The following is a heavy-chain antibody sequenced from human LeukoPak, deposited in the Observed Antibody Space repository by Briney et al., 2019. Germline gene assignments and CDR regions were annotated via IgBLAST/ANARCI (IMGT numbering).Heavy chain of an antibody. CDR1: GFTVSSNY. D-gene: IGHD2-2*01. Sequence: GGSLRLSCAASGFTVSSNYMSWVRQAPGKGLEWVSVIYSGGSTYYADSVKGRFTISRHNSKNTLYLQMNSLRAEDTAVYYCAXTYCSSTSCYEGWGQGTLVTVSS. J-gene: IGHJ4*02. CDR3: AXTYCSSTSCYEG. V-gene: IGHV3-53*04. CDR2: IYSGGST.